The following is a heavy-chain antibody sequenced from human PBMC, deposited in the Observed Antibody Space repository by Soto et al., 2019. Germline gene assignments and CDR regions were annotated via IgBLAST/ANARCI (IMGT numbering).Heavy chain of an antibody. V-gene: IGHV4-59*01. D-gene: IGHD3-3*01. CDR2: IYYSGST. CDR3: ARVSECWSAHSTPPRYNWFDP. Sequence: SETLSLTCTVSGGSISSYYGSWIRQPPGKGLEWIGYIYYSGSTNYNPSLKSRVTISVDTSKNQFSLKLSSVTAADTAVYYCARVSECWSAHSTPPRYNWFDPLGQGTLVTVPQ. J-gene: IGHJ5*02. CDR1: GGSISSYY.